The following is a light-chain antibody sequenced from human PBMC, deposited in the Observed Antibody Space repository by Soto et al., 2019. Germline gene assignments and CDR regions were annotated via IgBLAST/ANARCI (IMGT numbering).Light chain of an antibody. CDR3: QQYGSSPLT. V-gene: IGKV3-20*01. J-gene: IGKJ1*01. CDR1: QSVSSNH. CDR2: TAS. Sequence: EIVLTQSPGTLSLSPGERATLSCRASQSVSSNHLAWYQQKPGQPPRLLIYTASSRAAGIPDRFSGSGSATDFSLTISRLEPEDFAVYYCQQYGSSPLTYGQGTKVDIK.